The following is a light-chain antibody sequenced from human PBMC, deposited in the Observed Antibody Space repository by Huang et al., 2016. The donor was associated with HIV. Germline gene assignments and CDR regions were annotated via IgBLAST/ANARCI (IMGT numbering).Light chain of an antibody. CDR2: GAS. V-gene: IGKV3-15*01. J-gene: IGKJ1*01. Sequence: EKVMTQSPATLSVSPGERATLSCRASQSVSSNVARYQQKPGQAPRLLMYGASTRATGIPARFSGSGSGTEFTLTISSLQSEDFAVYYCQQYNNWPWTFGQGTKVEIK. CDR3: QQYNNWPWT. CDR1: QSVSSN.